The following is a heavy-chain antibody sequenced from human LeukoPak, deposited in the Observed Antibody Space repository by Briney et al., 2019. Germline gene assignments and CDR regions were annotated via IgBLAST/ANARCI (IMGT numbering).Heavy chain of an antibody. CDR2: MNPNSGNT. V-gene: IGHV1-8*01. J-gene: IGHJ1*01. Sequence: ASVKVSCKASGYTFSSYDTNWVRQATGQGLEWMGWMNPNSGNTGYAQKFQGRLNMTRNTSISTAYMELSSLRSEDTAVYYCARRVGSGWPVQHWGQGTLVTASS. D-gene: IGHD6-19*01. CDR3: ARRVGSGWPVQH. CDR1: GYTFSSYD.